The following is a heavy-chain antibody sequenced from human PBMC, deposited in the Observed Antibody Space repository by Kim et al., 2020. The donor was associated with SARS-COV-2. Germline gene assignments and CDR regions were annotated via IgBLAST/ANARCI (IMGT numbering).Heavy chain of an antibody. Sequence: GGSLRLSCAASGFTFSSYAMSWVRQAPGKGLEWVSAISGSGGSTYYADSVKGRFTISRDNSKNTLYLQMNSLRAEDTAVYYCAKVIARIAAAGSYSPFDYWGQGTLVTVSS. CDR1: GFTFSSYA. V-gene: IGHV3-23*01. CDR3: AKVIARIAAAGSYSPFDY. D-gene: IGHD6-13*01. CDR2: ISGSGGST. J-gene: IGHJ4*02.